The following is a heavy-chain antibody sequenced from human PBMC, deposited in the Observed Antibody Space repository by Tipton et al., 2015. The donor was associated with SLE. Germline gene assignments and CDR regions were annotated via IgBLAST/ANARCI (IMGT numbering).Heavy chain of an antibody. D-gene: IGHD3-10*01. J-gene: IGHJ3*02. CDR2: IYHSGTT. CDR1: GGSISSHY. CDR3: ARGARGSYYAVAFDI. Sequence: TLSLTCTVSGGSISSHYWSWIRQPPGKGLEWIGYIYHSGTTYYNPSLKSRVTISVDTSKNQFSLKLSSVTAADTAVYYCARGARGSYYAVAFDIWGQGTMVTVSS. V-gene: IGHV4-59*11.